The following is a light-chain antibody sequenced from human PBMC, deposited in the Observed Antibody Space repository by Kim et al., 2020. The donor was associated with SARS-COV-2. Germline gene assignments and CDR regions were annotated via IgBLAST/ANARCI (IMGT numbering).Light chain of an antibody. J-gene: IGLJ2*01. CDR3: SSYTSSSTLGV. Sequence: SITISCTGTSSDVVGYKYVSWYHQHPGKAPKLMIYDVSKRPSGVSNRFSGSKSGNTASLTISGLQAEDEADYYCSSYTSSSTLGVFGGGTKLTVL. CDR2: DVS. V-gene: IGLV2-14*04. CDR1: SSDVVGYKY.